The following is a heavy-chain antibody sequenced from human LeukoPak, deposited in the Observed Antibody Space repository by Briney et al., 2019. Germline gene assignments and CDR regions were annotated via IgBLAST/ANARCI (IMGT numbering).Heavy chain of an antibody. CDR1: GYTFTSYY. CDR2: INPSGGST. D-gene: IGHD3-9*01. J-gene: IGHJ4*02. Sequence: ASVNVSCKASGYTFTSYYMHWVRQAPGQGLEWMGIINPSGGSTSYAQKFQGRVTMTRDTSTSTVYMELSSLRSEDTAVYYCARALYDILTGSPMGYWGQGTLVTVSS. V-gene: IGHV1-46*01. CDR3: ARALYDILTGSPMGY.